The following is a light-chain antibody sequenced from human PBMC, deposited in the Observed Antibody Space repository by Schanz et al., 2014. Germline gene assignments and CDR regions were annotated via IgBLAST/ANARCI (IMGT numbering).Light chain of an antibody. CDR1: SSDVGSYNY. CDR3: AAWDDSLNGVV. V-gene: IGLV2-8*01. CDR2: EGS. Sequence: QSALTQPPSASGSPGQSVTISCTGTSSDVGSYNYVSWYQQHPGKAPKLMIYEGSKRPSGVPDRFSGSKSGNTASLTISGLQTEDEADYYCAAWDDSLNGVVFGGGTKLTVL. J-gene: IGLJ2*01.